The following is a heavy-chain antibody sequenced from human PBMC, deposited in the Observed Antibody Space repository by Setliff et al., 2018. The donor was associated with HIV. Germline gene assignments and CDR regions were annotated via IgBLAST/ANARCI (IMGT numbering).Heavy chain of an antibody. Sequence: SETLSLTCAVSGYSISSGYYWAWIRQSPGKGLDWIGSVHHSGTTYYNPSLKSRVTISVDTTTNQVSLQVNSVTAVDTAVYYCARVPHRVVGTTTLLYHFDYWGLGTLVTVSS. D-gene: IGHD1-26*01. V-gene: IGHV4-38-2*01. CDR2: VHHSGTT. CDR1: GYSISSGYY. CDR3: ARVPHRVVGTTTLLYHFDY. J-gene: IGHJ4*02.